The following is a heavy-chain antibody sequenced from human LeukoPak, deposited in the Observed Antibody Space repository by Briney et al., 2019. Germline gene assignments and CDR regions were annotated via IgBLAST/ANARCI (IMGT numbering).Heavy chain of an antibody. CDR1: GYTFTGYY. V-gene: IGHV1-2*02. J-gene: IGHJ6*02. CDR2: INPNSGGT. D-gene: IGHD6-13*01. CDR3: ARAEGYSSSWYYSYYYYGMDV. Sequence: GASVKVPCKASGYTFTGYYMHWVRQAPGQGLEWMGWINPNSGGTNYAQKFQGRVTMTRDTSISTAYMELSRLRSDDTAVYYCARAEGYSSSWYYSYYYYGMDVWGQGTTVTVSS.